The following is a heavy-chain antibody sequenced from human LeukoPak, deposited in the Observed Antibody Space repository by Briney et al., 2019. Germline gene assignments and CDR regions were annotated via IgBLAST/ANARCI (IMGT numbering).Heavy chain of an antibody. J-gene: IGHJ4*02. CDR3: ARGYGGNSAPLGY. CDR1: GFTFSSYS. V-gene: IGHV3-21*01. CDR2: ISSGSSYI. D-gene: IGHD4-23*01. Sequence: GGSLRLSCAASGFTFSSYSMNWVRQAPGKGLEWVSSISSGSSYIYYADSVKSRFTISRDNAKNSLYLQMNSLRAEDTAVYYCARGYGGNSAPLGYWGQGTQVTVSS.